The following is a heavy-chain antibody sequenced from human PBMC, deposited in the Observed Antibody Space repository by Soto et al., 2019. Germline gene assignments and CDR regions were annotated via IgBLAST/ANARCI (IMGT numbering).Heavy chain of an antibody. CDR2: INHSGST. J-gene: IGHJ3*02. CDR3: ARRDPAMRAFDI. V-gene: IGHV4-34*01. CDR1: GGSFSGYY. Sequence: SETLSLTCAVYGGSFSGYYWSWIRQPPGKGLEWIGEINHSGSTNYNPSLKSRVTISVDTSKNQFSLKLSSVTAADTAVYYCARRDPAMRAFDIWGQGTMVTVSS.